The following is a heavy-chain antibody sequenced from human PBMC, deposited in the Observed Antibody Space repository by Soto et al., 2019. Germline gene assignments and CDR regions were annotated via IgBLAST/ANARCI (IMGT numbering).Heavy chain of an antibody. V-gene: IGHV3-21*01. J-gene: IGHJ4*02. CDR3: ARDPPLSVLVVVATDDF. D-gene: IGHD2-8*02. CDR1: GFTFTNHN. CDR2: ISSSSSFR. Sequence: GVSLIVSCAASGFTFTNHNMNWVRQAPGKGLEWVSSISSSSSFRNYADSVKGRFSISRDNDKNLVYLQMDSLRAEDTAVYYCARDPPLSVLVVVATDDFWGQGTLVTVSS.